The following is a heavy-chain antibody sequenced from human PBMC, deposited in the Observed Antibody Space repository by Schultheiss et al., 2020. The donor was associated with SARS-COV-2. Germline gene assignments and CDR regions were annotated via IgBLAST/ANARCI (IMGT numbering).Heavy chain of an antibody. CDR2: IWYDGSNK. V-gene: IGHV3-30*19. D-gene: IGHD6-13*01. Sequence: GGSLRLSCAASGFTFSSYGMHWVRQAPGKGLEWVAVIWYDGSNKYYADSVKGRFTISRDNSKNTLYLQMNSLRAKDTAVYYCARSHSSSWSPVPYYYYGMDVWGQGTTVTVSS. CDR3: ARSHSSSWSPVPYYYYGMDV. J-gene: IGHJ6*02. CDR1: GFTFSSYG.